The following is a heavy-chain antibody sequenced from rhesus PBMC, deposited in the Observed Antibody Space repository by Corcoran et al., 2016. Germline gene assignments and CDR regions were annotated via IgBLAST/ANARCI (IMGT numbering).Heavy chain of an antibody. CDR2: INGNSGST. D-gene: IGHD3-3*01. CDR3: ARARAGGYNFWSGYY. J-gene: IGHJ4*01. CDR1: GASILSYW. Sequence: QVQLQASGPGLVKPSEPLSLTCAVSGASILSYWWSWIRHPPGKGLEWIGEINGNSGSTYYNPSLKSRVTISKDASKNQFSLKLSSVTAADTAVYYCARARAGGYNFWSGYYWGQGVLVTVSS. V-gene: IGHV4-80*01.